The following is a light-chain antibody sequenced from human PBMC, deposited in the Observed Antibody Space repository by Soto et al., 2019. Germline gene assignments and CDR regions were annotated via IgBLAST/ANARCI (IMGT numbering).Light chain of an antibody. J-gene: IGKJ5*01. CDR2: DVS. Sequence: EIVSTQSPATLSLSPGERGTLSCRASESVTDYLAWYQQKPGQAPRLLVYDVSYRAAGIPTRFSGGGSGTDFTLTISNVEPEDFAVYYCQQYNNWPITFGQGTRLEIK. CDR3: QQYNNWPIT. V-gene: IGKV3-11*01. CDR1: ESVTDY.